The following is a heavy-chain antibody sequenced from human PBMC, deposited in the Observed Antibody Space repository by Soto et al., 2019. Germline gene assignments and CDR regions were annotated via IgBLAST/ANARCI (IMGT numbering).Heavy chain of an antibody. CDR3: AHNSAVAGTWYYYYGMDV. V-gene: IGHV3-23*01. J-gene: IGHJ6*02. CDR1: GFTFSSYA. CDR2: ISGSGGST. D-gene: IGHD6-19*01. Sequence: GGSLRLSCAASGFTFSSYAMSWVRQAPGKGLEWVSAISGSGGSTYYADSVKGRFTISRDNSKNTLYLQMNSLRAADTAVYYCAHNSAVAGTWYYYYGMDVWGQGTTVTVSS.